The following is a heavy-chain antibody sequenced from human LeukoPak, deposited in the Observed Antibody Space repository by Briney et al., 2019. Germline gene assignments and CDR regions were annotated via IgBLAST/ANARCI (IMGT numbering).Heavy chain of an antibody. CDR1: GGSMSRFY. V-gene: IGHV4-4*07. Sequence: RSSETLSLTCTVSGGSMSRFYWSWIRQPAGKGLEWIGRIYNSENTDYNPSLKSRVTMSLDTSKNRFSLKLTSVTAADTALYYCARDRSSAYYRDYFDYWGQGILATVSS. CDR3: ARDRSSAYYRDYFDY. J-gene: IGHJ4*02. D-gene: IGHD3-16*01. CDR2: IYNSENT.